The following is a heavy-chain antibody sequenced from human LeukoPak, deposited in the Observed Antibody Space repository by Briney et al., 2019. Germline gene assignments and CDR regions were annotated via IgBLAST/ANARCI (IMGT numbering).Heavy chain of an antibody. Sequence: GGSLRLSCAASGFTFSSYWMSWVRQAPGKGLEWVANMKQDGSEKYYVDSVKGRFTIPRDNAKNSLYLQINSLRAEDTAVYYCARGFGVVIDWGQGTLVTVSS. J-gene: IGHJ4*02. CDR2: MKQDGSEK. D-gene: IGHD3-3*01. CDR3: ARGFGVVID. V-gene: IGHV3-7*04. CDR1: GFTFSSYW.